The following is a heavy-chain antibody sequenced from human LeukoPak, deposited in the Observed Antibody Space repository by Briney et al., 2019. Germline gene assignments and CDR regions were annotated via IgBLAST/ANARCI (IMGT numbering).Heavy chain of an antibody. CDR1: GGSISSGSYY. CDR2: IYTSGST. Sequence: PSETLSLTCTVSGGSISSGSYYWSWIRQPAGKGLEWIGRIYTSGSTNYNPSLKSRVTISVDTSKNQFSLKLSSVTAADTAVYYCARDYGQRWFDPWGQGTLVTVSS. J-gene: IGHJ5*02. V-gene: IGHV4-61*02. CDR3: ARDYGQRWFDP. D-gene: IGHD3-10*01.